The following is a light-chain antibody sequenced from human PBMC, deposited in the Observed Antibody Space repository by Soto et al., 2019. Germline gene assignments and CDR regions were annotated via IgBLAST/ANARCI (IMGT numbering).Light chain of an antibody. CDR3: QQYYNTPLT. Sequence: DIVMTQSPDSLAVSLGERATINCKSSQSLLYSSTNKNYLIWYQQKPGQPPKLLIYWASTRESGVPDRFSGSGSVTDFTLTISSLQAEDVAGYYCQQYYNTPLTFGQGTKLEI. V-gene: IGKV4-1*01. CDR1: QSLLYSSTNKNY. CDR2: WAS. J-gene: IGKJ2*01.